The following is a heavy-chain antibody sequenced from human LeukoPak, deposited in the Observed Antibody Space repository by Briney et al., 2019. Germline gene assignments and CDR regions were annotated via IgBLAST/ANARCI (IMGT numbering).Heavy chain of an antibody. CDR1: GGSFSGYY. CDR2: IYYSGNT. J-gene: IGHJ4*02. V-gene: IGHV4-34*01. D-gene: IGHD6-19*01. CDR3: ARVGSGWGDFDY. Sequence: SETLSLTCAVYGGSFSGYYWSWIRQPPGKGLEWIGSIYYSGNTYDNPSLKSRVTISVDTSKKQFSLKLSSVTAADTAVYYCARVGSGWGDFDYWGQGTLVSVSS.